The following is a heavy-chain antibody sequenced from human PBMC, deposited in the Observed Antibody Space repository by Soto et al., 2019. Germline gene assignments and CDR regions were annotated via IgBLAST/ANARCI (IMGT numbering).Heavy chain of an antibody. Sequence: QVQLVQSGFEVKKPGASVRVSCKASGYTFTSYGISWVRQAPGQGLEWMGWISAYNGNTNYAQKFQGRVTMTTDTSTRTAYMELRSLRSDDTAVDYCARDGAGGWHEREFFQHWGQGTLVTVSS. CDR3: ARDGAGGWHEREFFQH. V-gene: IGHV1-18*01. J-gene: IGHJ1*01. CDR2: ISAYNGNT. D-gene: IGHD3-16*01. CDR1: GYTFTSYG.